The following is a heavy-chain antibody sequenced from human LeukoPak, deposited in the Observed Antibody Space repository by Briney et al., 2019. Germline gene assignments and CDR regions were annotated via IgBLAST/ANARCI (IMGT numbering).Heavy chain of an antibody. CDR1: GGTFSSYA. Sequence: SVKVSCKASGGTFSSYAISWVRQAPGQGLEWMGGIIPIFGTANYAQKFQGRVTITADKSTSTAYMELSSLRSEDTAVYYCARDSKYYYDSSGYYYGFDYWGQGTLVTVSS. CDR2: IIPIFGTA. J-gene: IGHJ4*02. CDR3: ARDSKYYYDSSGYYYGFDY. D-gene: IGHD3-22*01. V-gene: IGHV1-69*06.